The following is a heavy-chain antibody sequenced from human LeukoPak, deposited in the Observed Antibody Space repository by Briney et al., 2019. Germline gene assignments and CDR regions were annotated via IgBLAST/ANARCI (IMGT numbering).Heavy chain of an antibody. CDR3: ANIAPTPYYYDSSGYYSLDY. J-gene: IGHJ4*02. V-gene: IGHV3-30*04. CDR2: ISYDGSNK. CDR1: GFTFSSYA. D-gene: IGHD3-22*01. Sequence: GGSLRLSCAASGFTFSSYAMHWVRQAPGKGLEWVAVISYDGSNKYYADSVKGRFTISRDNSKNTLYLQMNSLRAEDTAVYYCANIAPTPYYYDSSGYYSLDYWGQGTLVTVSS.